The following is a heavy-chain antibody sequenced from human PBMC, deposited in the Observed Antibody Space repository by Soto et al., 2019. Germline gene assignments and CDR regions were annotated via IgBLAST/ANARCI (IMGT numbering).Heavy chain of an antibody. CDR2: INHAGTT. Sequence: SETLSLTCDISGEYFSANYWSWIRQTPGKGLEWLGEINHAGTTDYNPSVEDRIIISADASKNQFSLKLTSVTAMDTAVYYCATGGLSSSWGQGTLVTVSS. V-gene: IGHV4-34*01. J-gene: IGHJ5*02. CDR3: ATGGLSSS. CDR1: GEYFSANY.